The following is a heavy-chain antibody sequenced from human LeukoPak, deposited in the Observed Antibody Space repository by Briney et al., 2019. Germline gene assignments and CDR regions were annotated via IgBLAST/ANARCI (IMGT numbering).Heavy chain of an antibody. Sequence: GGPLRLSCAASGFTFSSYAMSWVRQAPGKGLEWVSAISGSGGSTYYADSVKGRFTISRDNSKNTLYLQMNSLRAEDTAVYYCAKDPFRISSTSSMVYWGQGTLVTVSS. CDR3: AKDPFRISSTSSMVY. CDR1: GFTFSSYA. CDR2: ISGSGGST. D-gene: IGHD2-2*01. V-gene: IGHV3-23*01. J-gene: IGHJ4*02.